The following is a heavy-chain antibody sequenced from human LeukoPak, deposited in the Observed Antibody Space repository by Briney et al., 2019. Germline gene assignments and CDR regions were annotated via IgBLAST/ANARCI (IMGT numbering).Heavy chain of an antibody. Sequence: GGSLRLSCAASGFTFDDYAMHWVRKAPGKGLEWVSGISWNSGSIDYADSVKGRFSISRDNAKNSLYLQMNSLRAEDMALYYCAKGDNYGSGTYYFDHWGQGTLVTVSS. CDR2: ISWNSGSI. CDR1: GFTFDDYA. CDR3: AKGDNYGSGTYYFDH. V-gene: IGHV3-9*03. D-gene: IGHD3-10*01. J-gene: IGHJ4*02.